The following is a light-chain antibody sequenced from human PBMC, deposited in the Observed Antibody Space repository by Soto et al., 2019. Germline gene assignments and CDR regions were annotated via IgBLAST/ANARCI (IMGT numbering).Light chain of an antibody. CDR1: LNVGGSY. Sequence: VLTQSPATLSLSPGERATLSCRASLNVGGSYVGWYQQKPGQGPRLLIFGASSRATGIPDRFSRSGSGTDFTLTISRLEPEDFAVYYCHMFGSSRTFGHGTKVDI. CDR3: HMFGSSRT. V-gene: IGKV3-20*01. J-gene: IGKJ1*01. CDR2: GAS.